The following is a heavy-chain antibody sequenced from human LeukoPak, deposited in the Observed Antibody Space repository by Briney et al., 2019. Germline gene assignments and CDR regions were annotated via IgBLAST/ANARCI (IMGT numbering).Heavy chain of an antibody. CDR2: VSGGAGNT. J-gene: IGHJ1*01. Sequence: GGSLRLSCPASGFTFSSYSMSWVRQAPGNGRELVSDVSGGAGNTFYADSVKGRFTISRDNSKNTLYLQMNSLRAEDTAVYYCAKREDSSDWYWSPEYFQHWGQGTLVTVSS. CDR1: GFTFSSYS. V-gene: IGHV3-23*01. CDR3: AKREDSSDWYWSPEYFQH. D-gene: IGHD6-13*01.